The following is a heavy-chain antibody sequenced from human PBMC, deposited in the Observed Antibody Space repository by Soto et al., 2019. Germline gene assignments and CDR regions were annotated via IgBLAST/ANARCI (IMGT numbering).Heavy chain of an antibody. CDR2: ISSSSSTI. D-gene: IGHD6-13*01. CDR1: GFTFSSYS. V-gene: IGHV3-48*01. J-gene: IGHJ1*01. CDR3: ARDLGSSWYPEYFQH. Sequence: EVQLVESGGGLVQPGGSLRLSCAASGFTFSSYSMNWVRQAPGKGLEWVSYISSSSSTIYYADSVKGRFTISIDNAKNSLYLQMNSLRAEDTAVYYCARDLGSSWYPEYFQHWGQGTLVTVSS.